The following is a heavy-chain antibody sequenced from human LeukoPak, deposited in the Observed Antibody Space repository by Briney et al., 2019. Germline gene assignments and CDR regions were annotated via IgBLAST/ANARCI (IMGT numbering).Heavy chain of an antibody. CDR2: IRPSGRL. V-gene: IGHV4-31*03. J-gene: IGHJ4*02. CDR3: SRGLDSRKLGY. D-gene: IGHD3-22*01. Sequence: PSQTLSLTCTVSGASFSSDDQYWNWIRQSPGMGLEWIGSIRPSGRLYNNPSLESRVTISIDASKNQFSLNLNSVTAADTAVYFCSRGLDSRKLGYWGQGTLVTVSS. CDR1: GASFSSDDQY.